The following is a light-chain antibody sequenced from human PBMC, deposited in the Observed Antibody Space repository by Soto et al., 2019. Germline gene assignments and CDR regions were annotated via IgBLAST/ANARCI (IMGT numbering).Light chain of an antibody. Sequence: DIQMTQSPSTLSASVGDRVTITCRASQSISSWLAWYQQKPGKAPNLLIYKASTLESGVPSRFSGSGSGTXFXLTISSLQPDDFATYYCQQYNSYWTFGQGTKVEIK. CDR3: QQYNSYWT. CDR1: QSISSW. V-gene: IGKV1-5*03. J-gene: IGKJ1*01. CDR2: KAS.